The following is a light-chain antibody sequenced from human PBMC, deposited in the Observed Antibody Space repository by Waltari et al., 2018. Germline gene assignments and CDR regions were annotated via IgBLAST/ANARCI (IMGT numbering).Light chain of an antibody. Sequence: QSALTQPASVSGSPGQSITISCPGTSSDVGSYNYASWYQQHPGKAPKLMIYEVSNRPSGVSNRFSGSKAGNTASLTISGLQAEDEADYYCSSDTTNTYVVFGGGTKLTVL. CDR2: EVS. CDR1: SSDVGSYNY. CDR3: SSDTTNTYVV. V-gene: IGLV2-14*01. J-gene: IGLJ2*01.